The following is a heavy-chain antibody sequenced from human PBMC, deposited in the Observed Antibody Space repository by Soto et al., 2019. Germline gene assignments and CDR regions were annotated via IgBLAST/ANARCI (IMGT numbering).Heavy chain of an antibody. Sequence: QVQLVESGGGVVQPGRSLRLSCAASGFTFSSYAMHWVRQAPGKGLEWVAVISYDGSNKYYADSVKGRFTISRDNSKNALYLQMNSLRAEDTSVYYCARDQVLGHPFDYWGQGTLVTVSS. CDR1: GFTFSSYA. CDR2: ISYDGSNK. J-gene: IGHJ4*02. V-gene: IGHV3-30-3*01. CDR3: ARDQVLGHPFDY.